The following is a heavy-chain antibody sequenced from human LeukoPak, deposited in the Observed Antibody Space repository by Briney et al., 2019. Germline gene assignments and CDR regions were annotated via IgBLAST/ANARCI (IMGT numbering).Heavy chain of an antibody. D-gene: IGHD3-22*01. CDR2: ISGSGGGT. Sequence: GGSLRLSCAASGFTFSSHAMSWVRQAPGKGLEWVTGISGSGGGTYYTDSEKGRFTISRDNSKNMLYLQMNSLRAEDTAVYYCAKDRDSSVYYWADWGQGTLVTVSS. J-gene: IGHJ4*02. V-gene: IGHV3-23*01. CDR3: AKDRDSSVYYWAD. CDR1: GFTFSSHA.